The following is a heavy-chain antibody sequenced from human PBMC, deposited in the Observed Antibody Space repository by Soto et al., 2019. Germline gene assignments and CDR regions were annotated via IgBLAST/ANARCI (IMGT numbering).Heavy chain of an antibody. CDR3: ARDVGGSSYYFY. CDR2: IRYDGSNK. D-gene: IGHD2-15*01. J-gene: IGHJ4*02. Sequence: ESGGGVVQPGRSLRLSCAASGFNFRNYGMHWVRLASGKGLEWVAGIRYDGSNKVYADSVKGRFTISRDYSENTLSLELSSLRVGGRAVYSCARDVGGSSYYFYWGQGALVTVSS. CDR1: GFNFRNYG. V-gene: IGHV3-30*19.